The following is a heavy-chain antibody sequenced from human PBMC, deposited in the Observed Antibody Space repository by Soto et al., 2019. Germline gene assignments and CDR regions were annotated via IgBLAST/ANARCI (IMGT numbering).Heavy chain of an antibody. Sequence: EVQLLESGGGLVQPGGSLRLSCVASGFSFSSYAMSWVRQAPGTGLEWVSVISGSDGSTYYADSVKGRFTISRDNSKNTLYLQMNSLRAEDTAVYYCSKDRERDAWYQDYWGQGTLVTVSS. V-gene: IGHV3-23*01. J-gene: IGHJ4*02. CDR1: GFSFSSYA. CDR3: SKDRERDAWYQDY. CDR2: ISGSDGST. D-gene: IGHD6-13*01.